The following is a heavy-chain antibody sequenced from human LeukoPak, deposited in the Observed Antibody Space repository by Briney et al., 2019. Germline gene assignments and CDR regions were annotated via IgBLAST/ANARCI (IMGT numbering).Heavy chain of an antibody. J-gene: IGHJ4*02. CDR2: IYPRDSDT. Sequence: GESLKISCKGSGYSFIANWIGWVRQMPGKGLEWMGIIYPRDSDTRYSPSFQGQVTISADKSISTAYLQWSSLKASDTAIYYCARSGSDLFGFDYWGQGTLVTVSS. CDR1: GYSFIANW. V-gene: IGHV5-51*01. CDR3: ARSGSDLFGFDY. D-gene: IGHD1-26*01.